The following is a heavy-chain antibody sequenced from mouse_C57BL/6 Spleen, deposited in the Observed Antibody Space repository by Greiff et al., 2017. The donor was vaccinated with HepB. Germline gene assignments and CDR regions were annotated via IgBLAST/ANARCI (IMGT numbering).Heavy chain of an antibody. J-gene: IGHJ1*03. D-gene: IGHD1-1*02. Sequence: EVMLVESGGGLVQPGGSMKLSCAASGFTFSDAWMDWVRQSPEKGLEWVAEIRNKANNHATYYAESVKGRFTISRDDSKSSVYLQMNSLRAEDTGIYYCTRNYGHDWYFDVWGTGTTVTVSS. CDR3: TRNYGHDWYFDV. CDR2: IRNKANNHAT. CDR1: GFTFSDAW. V-gene: IGHV6-6*01.